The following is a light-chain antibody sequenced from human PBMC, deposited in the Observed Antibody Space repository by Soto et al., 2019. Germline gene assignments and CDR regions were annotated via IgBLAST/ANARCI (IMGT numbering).Light chain of an antibody. CDR1: QGINIF. J-gene: IGKJ2*01. Sequence: DIQLTQSPSFLSASVGDRVTITCRASQGINIFLAWFQQKPGKAPNLLISAASTLQSGVPSRISGSGSETEFTLTITSLQPEDSATDYCQQRNSYSRTFGQGTKVDIK. CDR3: QQRNSYSRT. CDR2: AAS. V-gene: IGKV1-9*01.